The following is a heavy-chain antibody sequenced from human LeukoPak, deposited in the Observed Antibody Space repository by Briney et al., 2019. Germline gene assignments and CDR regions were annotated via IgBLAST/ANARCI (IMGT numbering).Heavy chain of an antibody. J-gene: IGHJ4*02. CDR3: ARVGFGTYYDFWSGYYFDY. CDR2: IYYSGSI. Sequence: PSETLSLTCTVSGGSISSHYWSWIRQPPGKGLEWIGYIYYSGSINYNPSLKSRVTISVDTSKNQFSLKLSSVAAADTAVYYCARVGFGTYYDFWSGYYFDYWGQGTLVTVSS. CDR1: GGSISSHY. D-gene: IGHD3-3*01. V-gene: IGHV4-59*11.